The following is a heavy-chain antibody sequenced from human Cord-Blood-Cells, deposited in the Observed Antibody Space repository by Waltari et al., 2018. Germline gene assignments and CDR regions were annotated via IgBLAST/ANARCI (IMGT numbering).Heavy chain of an antibody. CDR3: ARPPSYSSSFDAFDI. J-gene: IGHJ3*02. CDR1: VGPISSSSYY. V-gene: IGHV4-39*01. CDR2: IDYSGST. D-gene: IGHD6-6*01. Sequence: QLQLQESGPGLVKPSETLSLTCTVSVGPISSSSYYWGWIRQPPGKGLEWIGSIDYSGSTYYNPSLKSRVTISVDTSKNQFSLKLSSVTAADTAVYYCARPPSYSSSFDAFDIWGQGTMVTVSS.